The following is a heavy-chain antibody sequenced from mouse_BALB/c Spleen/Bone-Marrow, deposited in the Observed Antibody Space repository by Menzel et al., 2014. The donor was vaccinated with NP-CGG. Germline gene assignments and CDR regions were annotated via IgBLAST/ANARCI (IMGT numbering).Heavy chain of an antibody. CDR1: GFSLTSYG. Sequence: VKVVESGPGLVSPSQSLSITCTVSGFSLTSYGLHWVRQPPGKGLEWLVVIWSDGSTTYNSALKSRLSISKDNSKSQVFLKTNSLQTDDTAMYYCARSSPTTWAMDYWGQGTSVTVSS. CDR3: ARSSPTTWAMDY. D-gene: IGHD2-12*01. J-gene: IGHJ4*01. V-gene: IGHV2-6*02. CDR2: IWSDGST.